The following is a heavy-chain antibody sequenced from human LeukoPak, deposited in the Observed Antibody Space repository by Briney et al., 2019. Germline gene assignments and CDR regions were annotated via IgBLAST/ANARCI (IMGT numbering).Heavy chain of an antibody. D-gene: IGHD3-10*01. CDR2: ISGYNGDT. J-gene: IGHJ5*02. CDR1: GYTFTSYD. Sequence: ASVKVSCKASGYTFTSYDINWVRQAPGQGLEWMGWISGYNGDTNYAQNVQGRVTMTIDTSTTTAYMELNNLRSDDTAIYYCARDRHPTVRGWFDPWGQGTLVTVSS. CDR3: ARDRHPTVRGWFDP. V-gene: IGHV1-18*01.